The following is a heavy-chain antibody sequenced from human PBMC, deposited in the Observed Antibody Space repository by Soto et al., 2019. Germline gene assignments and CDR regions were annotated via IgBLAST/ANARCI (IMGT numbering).Heavy chain of an antibody. J-gene: IGHJ6*02. CDR1: GFTFTTYY. D-gene: IGHD5-18*01. V-gene: IGHV1-46*01. CDR2: ITPSGVTT. Sequence: GASVKVSCKASGFTFTTYYMHWVRQAPGQGLEWMGLITPSGVTTSNAQKFQGRVTMTRDTSTSTVYMELSSLRSADTAIYYCASAKETAARDGMDVWGQGTTVTVSS. CDR3: ASAKETAARDGMDV.